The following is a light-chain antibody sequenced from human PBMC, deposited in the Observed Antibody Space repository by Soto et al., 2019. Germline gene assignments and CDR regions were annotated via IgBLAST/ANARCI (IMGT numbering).Light chain of an antibody. CDR2: GAS. Sequence: EIVMTQSPATLSVSPGERATLSCRASQSVSSNLAWYQQKPGQAPRLLIYGASTRATGIPARFSGSGSGTEFTLTISSLQDEDFAVYYCQQYNNWPPWTFGQGTKLEIK. CDR1: QSVSSN. J-gene: IGKJ2*02. CDR3: QQYNNWPPWT. V-gene: IGKV3-15*01.